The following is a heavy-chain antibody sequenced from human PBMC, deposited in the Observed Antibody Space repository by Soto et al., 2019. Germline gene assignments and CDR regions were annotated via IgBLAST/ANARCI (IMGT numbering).Heavy chain of an antibody. CDR1: GFTVSSYA. J-gene: IGHJ4*02. V-gene: IGHV3-30-3*01. D-gene: IGHD1-26*01. Sequence: QVQLVESGGGVVQPGRSLRLSCAASGFTVSSYAMHWVRQAPGKGLEWVAVISYDGSNKYYADPVKGRFTISRDNSKNTLYLQMNSLRAEDTAVYYCARSPPIAGATEPDYWGQGTLVTVSS. CDR2: ISYDGSNK. CDR3: ARSPPIAGATEPDY.